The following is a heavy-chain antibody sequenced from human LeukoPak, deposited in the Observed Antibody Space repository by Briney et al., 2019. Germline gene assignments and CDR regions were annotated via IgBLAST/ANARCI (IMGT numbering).Heavy chain of an antibody. J-gene: IGHJ4*02. CDR1: GFTFDDYA. CDR3: AKDRYCSSTSCVDLYYFDY. D-gene: IGHD2-2*01. Sequence: GGSLRLSCAASGFTFDDYAMPWVRQAPGKGLEWVSGISWNSGGIGYADSVKGRFTISRDNAKNSLYLQMNSLRAEDTALYYCAKDRYCSSTSCVDLYYFDYWGQGTLVTVSS. V-gene: IGHV3-9*01. CDR2: ISWNSGGI.